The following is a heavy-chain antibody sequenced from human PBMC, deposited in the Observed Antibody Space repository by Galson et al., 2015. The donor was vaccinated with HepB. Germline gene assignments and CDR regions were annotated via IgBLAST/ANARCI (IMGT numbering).Heavy chain of an antibody. D-gene: IGHD2-15*01. CDR2: ISAGGGST. CDR3: AKRSWRVVVVGANFDS. Sequence: SLRLSCAASGFIFSSYALSWVRQAPGKGLEWVSGISAGGGSTYYADSVKGRFTISRDNSKNTLNLQMNSLRVEDTAVYYCAKRSWRVVVVGANFDSWGQGTLVTVSS. V-gene: IGHV3-23*01. J-gene: IGHJ4*02. CDR1: GFIFSSYA.